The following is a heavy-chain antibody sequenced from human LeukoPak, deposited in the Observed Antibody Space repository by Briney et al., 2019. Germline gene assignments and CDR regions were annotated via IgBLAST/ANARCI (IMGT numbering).Heavy chain of an antibody. J-gene: IGHJ4*02. D-gene: IGHD6-19*01. V-gene: IGHV4-4*07. CDR2: IYHSGST. CDR3: ARADQWLAKPFDY. CDR1: GGSISSYY. Sequence: SETLSLTCTVSGGSISSYYWSWIRQPAGKGLEWIGSIYHSGSTYYNPSLKSRVTISVDTSKNQFSLKLSSVTAADTAVYYCARADQWLAKPFDYWGQGTLVTVSS.